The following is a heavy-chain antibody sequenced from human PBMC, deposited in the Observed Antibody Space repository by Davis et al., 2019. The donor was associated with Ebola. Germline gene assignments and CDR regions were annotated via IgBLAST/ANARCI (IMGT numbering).Heavy chain of an antibody. CDR1: GGSISSSSYY. J-gene: IGHJ6*02. CDR3: ARGRKVGYSSSYYYYYGMDV. D-gene: IGHD6-13*01. CDR2: IYYSGST. V-gene: IGHV4-39*01. Sequence: SETLSLTCTVSGGSISSSSYYWGWIRQPPGKGLEWIGSIYYSGSTYYNPSLKSRVTISVDTSKNQFSLKLSSVTAADTAVYYCARGRKVGYSSSYYYYYGMDVWGQGTTVTVSS.